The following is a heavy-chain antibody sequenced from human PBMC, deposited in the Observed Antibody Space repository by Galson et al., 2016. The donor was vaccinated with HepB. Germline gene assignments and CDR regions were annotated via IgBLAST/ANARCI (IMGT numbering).Heavy chain of an antibody. Sequence: SVKVSCKASGGTFNTYALSWVRQAPGQGLEWMGGIIPIFGTPNYAQKFQDRVPITADKSTTTAYMELSSLRSGDTAVYYCARSGGAVTKTGRPYYYYYSYMDVWGKGTPVTVSS. J-gene: IGHJ6*03. CDR1: GGTFNTYA. V-gene: IGHV1-69*06. D-gene: IGHD4-11*01. CDR3: ARSGGAVTKTGRPYYYYYSYMDV. CDR2: IIPIFGTP.